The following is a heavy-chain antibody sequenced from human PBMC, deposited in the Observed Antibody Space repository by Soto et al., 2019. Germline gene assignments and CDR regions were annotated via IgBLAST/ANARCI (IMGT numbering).Heavy chain of an antibody. V-gene: IGHV3-23*01. CDR3: VTRSRGLQASPPRLDS. J-gene: IGHJ4*02. D-gene: IGHD4-4*01. CDR2: ISGSGSTT. Sequence: EVQLLEAGGGLVQPGGSLRLSCAASGLTFSGYGMSWVRQAPGTGLEWVSAISGSGSTTYYADSVKGRSTISRDESKNILFVQMNSLRAEDTAVYYCVTRSRGLQASPPRLDSWGQGTLVTVSS. CDR1: GLTFSGYG.